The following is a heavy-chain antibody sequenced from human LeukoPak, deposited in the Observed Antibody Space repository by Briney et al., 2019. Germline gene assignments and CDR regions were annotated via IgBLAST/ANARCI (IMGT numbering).Heavy chain of an antibody. D-gene: IGHD6-19*01. V-gene: IGHV3-53*01. CDR1: GFTVSNNY. CDR2: IYSGGTT. CDR3: ASGHKYSTGWYYFDY. Sequence: GGSRRLSCAAAGFTVSNNYMGWVRQAQGKGLEWGSVIYSGGTTYYADSVRGGFTLSGDNSKNTLYLQMTSLRDEDTAVSYCASGHKYSTGWYYFDYWGQGTLVTVSS. J-gene: IGHJ4*02.